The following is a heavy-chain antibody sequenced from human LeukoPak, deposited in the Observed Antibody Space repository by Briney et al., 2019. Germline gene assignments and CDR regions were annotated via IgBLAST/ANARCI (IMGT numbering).Heavy chain of an antibody. Sequence: PGGSLRLSCAASGLTFSSYSMPWVRQTPGKGLEYVSANSSNGGSTYYANSVKDRFTISRDNSKNTRYLQMGSLRAEDMAVYYCARVAARVSLDYWGQGTLVTVSS. CDR3: ARVAARVSLDY. CDR1: GLTFSSYS. D-gene: IGHD2-15*01. J-gene: IGHJ4*02. CDR2: NSSNGGST. V-gene: IGHV3-64*01.